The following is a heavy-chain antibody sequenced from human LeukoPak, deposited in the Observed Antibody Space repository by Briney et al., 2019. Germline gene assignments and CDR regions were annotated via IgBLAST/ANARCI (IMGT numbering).Heavy chain of an antibody. CDR2: IYITGST. D-gene: IGHD5-24*01. CDR1: AESVEKGN. Sequence: SEALSLTCPVSAESVEKGNNVGSWVRRPAGKELEWIGRIYITGSTNYNPSLKSRVTMSVDTSKNQFSLRLNSMTAADTAVYYCARGSPVEAFDIWGQGTMVTVSS. V-gene: IGHV4-61*02. J-gene: IGHJ3*02. CDR3: ARGSPVEAFDI.